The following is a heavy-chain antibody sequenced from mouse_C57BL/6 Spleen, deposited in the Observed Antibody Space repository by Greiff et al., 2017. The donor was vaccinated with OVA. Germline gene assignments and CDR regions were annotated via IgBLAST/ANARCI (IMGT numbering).Heavy chain of an antibody. CDR1: GYTFTSYW. CDR2: IDPSDSYT. J-gene: IGHJ2*01. CDR3: ASHSSGTYFDY. V-gene: IGHV1-50*01. Sequence: VQLQQPGAELVKPGASVKLSCKASGYTFTSYWMQWVKQRPGQGLEWIGEIDPSDSYTNYNQKFKGKATLTVDTSSSTAYMQLSSLTSEDSAVYYCASHSSGTYFDYWDQGTTLTVSS. D-gene: IGHD3-2*02.